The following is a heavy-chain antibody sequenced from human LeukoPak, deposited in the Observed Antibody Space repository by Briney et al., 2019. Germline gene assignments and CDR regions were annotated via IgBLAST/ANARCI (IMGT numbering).Heavy chain of an antibody. CDR1: GINFRSYR. V-gene: IGHV3-21*01. D-gene: IGHD2-8*01. CDR3: ARDGVDAFDI. J-gene: IGHJ3*02. Sequence: GGSLRLSCGVSGINFRSYRMNWVRQTPGKGLEWVSSISSSNSYIYYADSVKGRFTISRDNAKNSLYLQMNSLRAEDTAVYYCARDGVDAFDIWGQGTMVIVSS. CDR2: ISSSNSYI.